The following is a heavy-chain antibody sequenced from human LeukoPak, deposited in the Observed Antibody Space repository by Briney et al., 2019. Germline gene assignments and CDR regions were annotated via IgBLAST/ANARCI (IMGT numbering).Heavy chain of an antibody. V-gene: IGHV3-23*01. CDR1: GFSFSSYA. J-gene: IGHJ6*03. Sequence: PGGSLRLSCAASGFSFSSYAMSWVRQAPGKGLEWVSAISGSGGATYYADSGRGRFTVSRDNSKNTLYLQMDRLRAEDTAVYYCAKPGIAARGYFYYYMDVWGKGTTVTVSS. D-gene: IGHD6-6*01. CDR3: AKPGIAARGYFYYYMDV. CDR2: ISGSGGAT.